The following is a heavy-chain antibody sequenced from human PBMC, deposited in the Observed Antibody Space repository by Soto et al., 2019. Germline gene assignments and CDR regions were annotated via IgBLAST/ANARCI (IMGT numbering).Heavy chain of an antibody. CDR3: AKGVAAGYYYYGMDV. Sequence: GGSLRLSCAASGFTFSSYAMSWVRQAPGKGLEWVSAISGSGGSTYYADSVKGRFTISRDNSKNTLYLQMNSLRAEDTAVYYCAKGVAAGYYYYGMDVWGQGTTVTVSS. D-gene: IGHD6-13*01. CDR2: ISGSGGST. J-gene: IGHJ6*02. V-gene: IGHV3-23*01. CDR1: GFTFSSYA.